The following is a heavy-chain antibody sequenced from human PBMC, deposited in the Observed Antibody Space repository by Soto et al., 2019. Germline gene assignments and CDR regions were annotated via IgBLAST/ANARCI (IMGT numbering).Heavy chain of an antibody. CDR1: GYTFTSYD. CDR3: ARGGRTGTSSYYYYYYMDV. J-gene: IGHJ6*03. D-gene: IGHD1-1*01. Sequence: QVQLVQSGAEVKKPGASVKVSCKASGYTFTSYDISWVRQATGQGLEWMGWMNPNSGNTGYAQKFQGSVTMTRNTSIRTAYMELSSLRSEDTAVYYCARGGRTGTSSYYYYYYMDVWGKGTTVTVSS. CDR2: MNPNSGNT. V-gene: IGHV1-8*01.